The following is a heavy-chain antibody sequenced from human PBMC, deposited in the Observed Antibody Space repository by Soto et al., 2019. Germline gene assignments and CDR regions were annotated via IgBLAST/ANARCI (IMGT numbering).Heavy chain of an antibody. J-gene: IGHJ5*02. V-gene: IGHV5-51*01. Sequence: GESLKISCKGSGYSFTIYWIGWVRQMPGKGLEWMGIIYPGDSDTRYSPSFQGQVTISADKSISTAYLQWSSLKASDTAMYYCARLXTPQRIAAAGARGWFDPWGLGTLVTVSS. CDR1: GYSFTIYW. CDR3: ARLXTPQRIAAAGARGWFDP. D-gene: IGHD6-13*01. CDR2: IYPGDSDT.